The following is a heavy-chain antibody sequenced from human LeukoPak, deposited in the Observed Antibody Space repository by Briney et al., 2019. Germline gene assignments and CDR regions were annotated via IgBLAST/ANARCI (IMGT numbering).Heavy chain of an antibody. J-gene: IGHJ4*02. CDR1: GFTFSSYG. CDR3: ARDRDSYGYGLYYFDY. Sequence: GRSLRLSCAASGFTFSSYGMHWVRQAPGKGLEWVAFIWYDGGNKYYADSVKGRFTISRDNSKNTLYLQMNSLRAEDTAVYYCARDRDSYGYGLYYFDYWGQGTLVTVSS. V-gene: IGHV3-33*01. D-gene: IGHD5-18*01. CDR2: IWYDGGNK.